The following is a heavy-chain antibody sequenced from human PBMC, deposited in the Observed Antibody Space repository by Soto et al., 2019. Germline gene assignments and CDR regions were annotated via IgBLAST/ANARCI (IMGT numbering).Heavy chain of an antibody. V-gene: IGHV3-30*02. CDR2: MSYDGSAK. Sequence: GGSLRLSCAGSGFIFSNNGMHWVRQAPGKGLEWVAFMSYDGSAKFYADSVKGRFTISRDNSKSTLFLHMSNLRAEDTAMYYCAIARVADAALDNWGQGTLVTVSS. CDR3: AIARVADAALDN. D-gene: IGHD6-6*01. J-gene: IGHJ4*02. CDR1: GFIFSNNG.